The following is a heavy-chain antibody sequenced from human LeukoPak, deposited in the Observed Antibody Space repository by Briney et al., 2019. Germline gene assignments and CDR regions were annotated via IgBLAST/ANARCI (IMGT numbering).Heavy chain of an antibody. Sequence: SQTLSLTCAISGDSVSSDTTSWNWIRQSPSRGLEWLGRTYYRSEWFHDYAGSVKSRISVNPDTSKNRFSLQLNSVTPEDTAVYYCARGPVRYFDLWGRGTLVTVSS. CDR1: GDSVSSDTTS. CDR3: ARGPVRYFDL. D-gene: IGHD2/OR15-2a*01. V-gene: IGHV6-1*01. CDR2: TYYRSEWFH. J-gene: IGHJ2*01.